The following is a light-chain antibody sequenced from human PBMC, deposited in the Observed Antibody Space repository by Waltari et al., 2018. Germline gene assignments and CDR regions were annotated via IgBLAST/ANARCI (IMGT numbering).Light chain of an antibody. CDR1: SPNIGSNY. Sequence: QSVLTQPPSASGTPGQRVTISCSGSSPNIGSNYVYWYQQLPGTAPKLLIYRNNRRPAGVPDRFSGSTAGTAASLAISGLRSEDEAEYYCAAWDDGLSGPVCGGGTKLTVL. J-gene: IGLJ2*01. CDR3: AAWDDGLSGPV. V-gene: IGLV1-47*01. CDR2: RNN.